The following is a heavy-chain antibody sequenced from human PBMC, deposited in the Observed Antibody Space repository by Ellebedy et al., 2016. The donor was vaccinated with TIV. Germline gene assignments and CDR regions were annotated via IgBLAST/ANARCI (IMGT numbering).Heavy chain of an antibody. CDR1: GFTFSSYA. Sequence: GESLKISXAASGFTFSSYAMSWVRQAPGKGLEWVSAISGSGGSTYYADSVKGRFTISRDNSKNTLYLQMNSLRAEDTAVYYCAKTHYDILTGYGWGQGTLVTVSS. CDR2: ISGSGGST. J-gene: IGHJ4*02. D-gene: IGHD3-9*01. CDR3: AKTHYDILTGYG. V-gene: IGHV3-23*01.